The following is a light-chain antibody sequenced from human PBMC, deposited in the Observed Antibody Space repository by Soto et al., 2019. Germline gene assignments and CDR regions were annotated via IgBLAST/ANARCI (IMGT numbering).Light chain of an antibody. CDR3: QQRSPSLT. CDR2: DAS. V-gene: IGKV3-11*01. Sequence: EIVLTQSPDTLSLSPGGRATLSCRASQSVGSSLAWYQQKPGQAPRLLIYDASNRPTGIPARFSGSGSGTDFTPTIRRLEPEDFAVYFCQQRSPSLTFGGGTRVEIK. CDR1: QSVGSS. J-gene: IGKJ4*01.